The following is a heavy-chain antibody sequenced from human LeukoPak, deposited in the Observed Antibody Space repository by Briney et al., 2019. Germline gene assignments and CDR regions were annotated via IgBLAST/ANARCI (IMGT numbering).Heavy chain of an antibody. Sequence: GGSLRLSCAASGFTVSSNYMSWVRQAPGRGLEWVSVIYSSGSTYYADSVKGRFTISRDNSKNTLYLQMNSLRAEDTAVYYCARVDYDFWSGYYEDLRYYFDYWGQGTLVTVSS. V-gene: IGHV3-66*02. J-gene: IGHJ4*02. CDR3: ARVDYDFWSGYYEDLRYYFDY. D-gene: IGHD3-3*01. CDR1: GFTVSSNY. CDR2: IYSSGST.